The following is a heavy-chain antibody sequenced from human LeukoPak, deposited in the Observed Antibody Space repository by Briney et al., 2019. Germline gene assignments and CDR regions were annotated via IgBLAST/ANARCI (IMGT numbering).Heavy chain of an antibody. V-gene: IGHV3-48*03. D-gene: IGHD1-26*01. CDR2: ISSTGDTI. Sequence: GGSLRLSCAASGFTFSNYKRNCVRQAPGKGLEWVAHISSTGDTIYYADSVKGRFTISRDNAQNSLYLQMDSMRAEDTAVYYCARDGALSVGVFYIWGQGTMVTVSS. J-gene: IGHJ3*02. CDR3: ARDGALSVGVFYI. CDR1: GFTFSNYK.